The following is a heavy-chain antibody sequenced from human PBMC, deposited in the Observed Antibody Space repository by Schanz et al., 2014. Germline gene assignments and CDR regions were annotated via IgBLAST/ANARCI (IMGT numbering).Heavy chain of an antibody. CDR2: IGTSGGT. D-gene: IGHD4-17*01. V-gene: IGHV3-23*04. CDR1: GFNFSDYA. CDR3: ARKMKLGVYGGKGHDSLDI. J-gene: IGHJ3*02. Sequence: VQLVESGGGLVKPGGSLRLSCAASGFNFSDYAMCWVRQAPGKGLEWVSTIGTSGGTNYAESVKGRFTISRDNSKNTLYLQMNSLRAEDTAVYYCARKMKLGVYGGKGHDSLDIWGQGTMVTVSS.